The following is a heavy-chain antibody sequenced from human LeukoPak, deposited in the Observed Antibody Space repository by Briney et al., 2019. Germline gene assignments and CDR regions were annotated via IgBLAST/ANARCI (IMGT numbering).Heavy chain of an antibody. CDR1: GFTFSSYS. CDR3: ARVGPYCSGGSCYRLDY. Sequence: GGSLRLSCAASGFTFSSYSMNWVRQAPGKGLEWVSSISSSSSYIYYADSVKGRFTISRDNAKKSLYVQMNSLRAEDTAVYYCARVGPYCSGGSCYRLDYWGQGTLVTVSS. CDR2: ISSSSSYI. J-gene: IGHJ4*02. V-gene: IGHV3-21*04. D-gene: IGHD2-15*01.